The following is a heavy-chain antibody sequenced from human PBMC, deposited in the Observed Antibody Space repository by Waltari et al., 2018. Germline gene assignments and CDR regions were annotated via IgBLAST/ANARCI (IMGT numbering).Heavy chain of an antibody. CDR3: ARNSGNYSFFY. CDR2: IYHSGRT. J-gene: IGHJ4*02. D-gene: IGHD1-26*01. Sequence: QVQLQESGPGLVKPSETLSLPCAVSGYSISRGYFWGWIRQPPGKGLEWIGSIYHSGRTYYNPSLNSRVTISVDTSKNQFSLKLSSVTAADTAVYYCARNSGNYSFFYWGQGTLVTVSS. V-gene: IGHV4-38-2*01. CDR1: GYSISRGYF.